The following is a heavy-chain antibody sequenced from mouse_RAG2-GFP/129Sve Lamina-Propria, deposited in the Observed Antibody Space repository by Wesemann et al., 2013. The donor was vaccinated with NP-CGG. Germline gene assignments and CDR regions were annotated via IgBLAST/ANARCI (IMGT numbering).Heavy chain of an antibody. Sequence: NGGTNYNEKFKSKATLTVDKSSSTAYMQLSSLTSEDSAVYYCASSPYFYWGQGTTLTVSS. CDR2: NGGT. J-gene: IGHJ2*01. D-gene: IGHD1-1*01. V-gene: IGHV1-53*01. CDR3: ASSPYFY.